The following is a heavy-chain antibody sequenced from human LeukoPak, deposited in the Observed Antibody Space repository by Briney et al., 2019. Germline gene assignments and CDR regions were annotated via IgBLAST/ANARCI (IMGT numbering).Heavy chain of an antibody. CDR3: VSFYEAY. V-gene: IGHV3-74*01. Sequence: PGGSLRLSCAASGNYRMHCVPQAPGKGLVWVSHINSDGSWTSYADSVKGRFTISKDNAKNTVYLQMNNLSAEDTAVYYCVSFYEAYWGRGTLVTVSS. D-gene: IGHD2/OR15-2a*01. J-gene: IGHJ4*02. CDR2: INSDGSWT. CDR1: GNYR.